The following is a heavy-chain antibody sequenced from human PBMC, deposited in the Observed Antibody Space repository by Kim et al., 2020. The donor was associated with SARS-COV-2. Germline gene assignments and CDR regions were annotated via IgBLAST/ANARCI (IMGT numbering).Heavy chain of an antibody. Sequence: GESLKISCKGSGYSFTSYWISWVRQMPGKGLEWMGRIDPSDSYTNYSPSFQGHVTISADKSISTAYLQWSSLKASDTAMYYCARHRPVEMATITDAFDIWGQGTMVTVSS. CDR1: GYSFTSYW. J-gene: IGHJ3*02. D-gene: IGHD5-12*01. V-gene: IGHV5-10-1*01. CDR3: ARHRPVEMATITDAFDI. CDR2: IDPSDSYT.